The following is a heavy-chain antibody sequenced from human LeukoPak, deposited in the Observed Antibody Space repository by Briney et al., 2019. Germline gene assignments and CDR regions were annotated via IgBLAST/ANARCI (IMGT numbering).Heavy chain of an antibody. CDR2: IIPLSGTS. Sequence: SVKVSXKASGGTFSKYAIYWVRQAPGQGLQWMGRIIPLSGTSDFAQGFQGRVTLTTDASTSTAYMELTSLRSEDTAVYYCARPKYCADGVCYWSLDYWGQGTLVTVSS. CDR1: GGTFSKYA. V-gene: IGHV1-69*05. D-gene: IGHD2-8*01. CDR3: ARPKYCADGVCYWSLDY. J-gene: IGHJ4*02.